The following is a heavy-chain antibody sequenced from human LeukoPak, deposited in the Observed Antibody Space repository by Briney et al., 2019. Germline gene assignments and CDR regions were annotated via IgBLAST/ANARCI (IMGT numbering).Heavy chain of an antibody. D-gene: IGHD6-19*01. J-gene: IGHJ4*02. CDR2: IIPILGIA. CDR1: GGTFSSYT. CDR3: ARDLSWVAGILDY. V-gene: IGHV1-69*04. Sequence: SVKVSCKASGGTFSSYTISWVRQAPGQGLEWMGRIIPILGIANYAQKFQGRVTITADRSTSTAYMELSSLRSEDTAVYYCARDLSWVAGILDYWGQGTLVTVSS.